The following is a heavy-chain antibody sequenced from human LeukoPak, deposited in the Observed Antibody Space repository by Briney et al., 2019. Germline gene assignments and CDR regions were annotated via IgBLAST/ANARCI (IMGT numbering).Heavy chain of an antibody. D-gene: IGHD4-11*01. CDR3: SRATTVTTSPYYYYGMDV. V-gene: IGHV3-21*01. J-gene: IGHJ6*02. Sequence: GGSLRLSCAASGFTFSSYSMNWVRQAPGKGLYWVSSIRSSSSYIYYADSVKGRFTISRANAKNSLYLQMNSLRAEDTAVYYCSRATTVTTSPYYYYGMDVWGQGTTVTVSS. CDR1: GFTFSSYS. CDR2: IRSSSSYI.